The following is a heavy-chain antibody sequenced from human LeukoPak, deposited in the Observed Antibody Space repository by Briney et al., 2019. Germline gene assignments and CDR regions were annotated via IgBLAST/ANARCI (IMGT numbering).Heavy chain of an antibody. D-gene: IGHD1-26*01. CDR1: GGTFSSYA. CDR3: ARGEVFGYSGTGPEGRGAFDI. CDR2: IIPIFGTA. Sequence: SVKVSCKASGGTFSSYAISWVRQAPGQGLEWMGGIIPIFGTANYAQKFQGRVTITADESTSTAYMELSSLRSEDTAVYYCARGEVFGYSGTGPEGRGAFDIWGQGTMVTVSS. J-gene: IGHJ3*02. V-gene: IGHV1-69*13.